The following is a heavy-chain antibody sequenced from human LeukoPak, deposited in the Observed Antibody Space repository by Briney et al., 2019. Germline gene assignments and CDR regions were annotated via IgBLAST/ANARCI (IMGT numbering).Heavy chain of an antibody. CDR1: GYSFTRYG. Sequence: ASVKVSCKASGYSFTRYGLSWVRQAPGQGLEWMGWISTYNGNTKYPKKFQRRVTMTTDTSTSTAYMELMTLRSDDTAIYHCARVGGGNAFDIWGQGTMVTVSS. V-gene: IGHV1-18*01. J-gene: IGHJ3*02. CDR3: ARVGGGNAFDI. CDR2: ISTYNGNT. D-gene: IGHD1-26*01.